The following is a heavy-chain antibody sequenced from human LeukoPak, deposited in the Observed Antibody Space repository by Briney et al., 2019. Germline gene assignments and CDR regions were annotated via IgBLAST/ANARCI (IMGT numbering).Heavy chain of an antibody. V-gene: IGHV1-69*13. J-gene: IGHJ4*02. CDR1: GGTFSTYT. CDR2: IIPVFDTA. CDR3: ARAYMTATRHFDY. Sequence: PGASVKVSCKASGGTFSTYTISWVRQAPGQGLEWMGGIIPVFDTANYAQKFQGRVTISADESTSTAYMELSSLRSEDTAVYYCARAYMTATRHFDYWGQGTLVTVSS. D-gene: IGHD2-21*02.